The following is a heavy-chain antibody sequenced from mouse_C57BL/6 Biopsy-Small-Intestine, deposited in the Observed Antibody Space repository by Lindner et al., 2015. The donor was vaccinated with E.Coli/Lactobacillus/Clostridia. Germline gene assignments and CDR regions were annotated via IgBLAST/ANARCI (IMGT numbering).Heavy chain of an antibody. D-gene: IGHD6-5*01. J-gene: IGHJ2*01. Sequence: VQLQESGPELVKPEASVKISCKASGYTFTDYYMNWVKQSHGKSLEWIGIINPDTGNTTYNQNFKGKATLTVDKSSSTAYMELHSLTSEDSAVYYCARFGYAGNFWGQGTTLTVSS. CDR2: INPDTGNT. CDR1: GYTFTDYY. CDR3: ARFGYAGNF. V-gene: IGHV1-26*01.